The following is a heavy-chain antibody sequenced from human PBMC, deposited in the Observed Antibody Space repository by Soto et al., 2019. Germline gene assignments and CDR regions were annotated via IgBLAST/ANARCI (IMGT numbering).Heavy chain of an antibody. J-gene: IGHJ6*02. D-gene: IGHD3-16*01. V-gene: IGHV1-69*02. CDR1: GGTFSSYT. Sequence: QVQLVQSGAEVKKPGSSVKVSCKASGGTFSSYTISWVRQAPGQGLEWMGRIIPILGIANYAQKFQGRVTSTADKSTSTAYLELSSLRFDDTAVYYCAMGGDYYYCGMDVWGQGTTVTVSS. CDR2: IIPILGIA. CDR3: AMGGDYYYCGMDV.